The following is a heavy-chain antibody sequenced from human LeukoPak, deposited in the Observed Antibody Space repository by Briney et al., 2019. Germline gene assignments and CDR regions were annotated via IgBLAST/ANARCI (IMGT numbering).Heavy chain of an antibody. CDR3: VGRPYYYYGMDV. J-gene: IGHJ6*02. CDR1: GFTVNSNS. V-gene: IGHV3-53*01. Sequence: GGSLRLSCAASGFTVNSNSMSWVRQATGKGLECVAAIYSGDSTYYPDSVEGRFSISRDNSKNTLYFQMSSLRAEDTAIYYCVGRPYYYYGMDVWGQGTTVTVSS. CDR2: IYSGDST.